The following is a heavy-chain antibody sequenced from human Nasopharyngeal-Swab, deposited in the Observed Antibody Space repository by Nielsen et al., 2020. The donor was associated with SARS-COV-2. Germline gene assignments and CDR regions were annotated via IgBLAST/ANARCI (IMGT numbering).Heavy chain of an antibody. CDR3: ARATYYDFWSGYYTALGGMDV. Sequence: ASVKVSCKASGYTFTSYYMHWVRQAPGQGLEWMGIINPSGGSTSYAQKFQGRVTMTRDTSTSTVYMELSSLGSEDTAVYYCARATYYDFWSGYYTALGGMDVWGQGTTVTVSS. CDR1: GYTFTSYY. D-gene: IGHD3-3*01. CDR2: INPSGGST. V-gene: IGHV1-46*01. J-gene: IGHJ6*02.